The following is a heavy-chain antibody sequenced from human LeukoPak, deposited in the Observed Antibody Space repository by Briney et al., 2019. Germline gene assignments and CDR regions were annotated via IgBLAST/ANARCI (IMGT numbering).Heavy chain of an antibody. J-gene: IGHJ5*02. D-gene: IGHD1-26*01. V-gene: IGHV3-7*01. CDR3: ARLNWDDGEVSGFDQ. Sequence: GGSLRLSCAASGFSFRNSWMSWVRQASGKGLEWVANIKQDATEIYYADSVKGRLTISRDNARKSLFLQMNILRVEDTTLYYCARLNWDDGEVSGFDQWGQGILVTVSS. CDR1: GFSFRNSW. CDR2: IKQDATEI.